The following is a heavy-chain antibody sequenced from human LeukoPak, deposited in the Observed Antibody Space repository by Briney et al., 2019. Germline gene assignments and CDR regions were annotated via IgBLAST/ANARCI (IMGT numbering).Heavy chain of an antibody. CDR2: INHSGST. Sequence: SETLSLTCAVYGGSFSGYYWSWIRQPPGKGLEWIGEINHSGSTNYSPSLRSRVTTSVDTSKNQFSLKLSSVTAADTAVYYCAREVYDSSGYYRVYFDYWGQGTLVAVSS. CDR3: AREVYDSSGYYRVYFDY. J-gene: IGHJ4*02. D-gene: IGHD3-22*01. V-gene: IGHV4-34*01. CDR1: GGSFSGYY.